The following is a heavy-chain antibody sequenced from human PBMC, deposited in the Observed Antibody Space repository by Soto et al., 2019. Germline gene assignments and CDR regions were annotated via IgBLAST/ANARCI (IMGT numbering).Heavy chain of an antibody. J-gene: IGHJ4*01. CDR2: ISYDGSNK. D-gene: IGHD1-26*01. CDR3: EKDSASYPGG. Sequence: QVQLVESGGGVVQPGRSLRLSCAASGFTFSSYGMHWVRQAPGKGLEWVAVISYDGSNKYYTDSVKGRFTISRDNSKNTLYLEMNSLRAEDPALSYCEKDSASYPGGWGHGTLVTVSS. V-gene: IGHV3-30*18. CDR1: GFTFSSYG.